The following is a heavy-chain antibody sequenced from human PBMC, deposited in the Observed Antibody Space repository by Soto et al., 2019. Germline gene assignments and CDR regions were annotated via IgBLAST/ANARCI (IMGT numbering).Heavy chain of an antibody. Sequence: SETLSLTCTVSGGSISSGGYYWSWIRQHPGKGLEWIGYIYYSGSTYYNPSLKSRVTISVDTSKNQFSLKLSSVTAADTAVYYCAGTTVTINWFDPWGQGTLVTVS. CDR1: GGSISSGGYY. V-gene: IGHV4-31*03. D-gene: IGHD4-17*01. CDR2: IYYSGST. CDR3: AGTTVTINWFDP. J-gene: IGHJ5*02.